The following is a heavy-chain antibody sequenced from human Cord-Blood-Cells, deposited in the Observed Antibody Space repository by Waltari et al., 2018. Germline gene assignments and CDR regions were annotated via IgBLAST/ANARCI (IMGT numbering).Heavy chain of an antibody. V-gene: IGHV1-8*03. Sequence: VQSGAEVKKPGASVKGSCKASGYTFTSYDINWVRQATGQGLEWMGWRNPNSGNAGYAQKFQGRVTITRNTSISTAYMELSSLRSEDTAVYYCARAASKTYYDFWSGYSHPNDAFDIWGQGTMVTVSS. CDR3: ARAASKTYYDFWSGYSHPNDAFDI. J-gene: IGHJ3*02. D-gene: IGHD3-3*01. CDR2: RNPNSGNA. CDR1: GYTFTSYD.